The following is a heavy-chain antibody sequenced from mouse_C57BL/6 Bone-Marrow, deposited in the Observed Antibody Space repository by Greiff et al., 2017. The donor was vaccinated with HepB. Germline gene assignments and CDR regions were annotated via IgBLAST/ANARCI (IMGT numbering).Heavy chain of an antibody. CDR2: ISSGSSTI. CDR1: GFTFSDYG. V-gene: IGHV5-17*01. CDR3: ARVEGFAY. J-gene: IGHJ3*01. Sequence: EVKVEESGGGLVKPGGSLKLSCAASGFTFSDYGMHWVRQAPEKGLEWVAYISSGSSTIYYADTVKGRFTISRDNAKNTLFLQMTSLRSEDTAMYYCARVEGFAYWGQGTLVTVSA.